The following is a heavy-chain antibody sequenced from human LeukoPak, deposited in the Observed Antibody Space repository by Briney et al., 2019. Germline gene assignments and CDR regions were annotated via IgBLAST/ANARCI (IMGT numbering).Heavy chain of an antibody. CDR1: GASISTYH. J-gene: IGHJ4*02. CDR3: ARLRVGARSYYFDY. Sequence: PSETLSLTCTVSGASISTYHWRWIRQPPGEGLEWIGYIYNSGSTNYNPSLKSRVTISLDTSKNQFSLRLTSVTAADTAVYYCARLRVGARSYYFDYWGLGTLVTVSS. D-gene: IGHD2-2*01. V-gene: IGHV4-4*09. CDR2: IYNSGST.